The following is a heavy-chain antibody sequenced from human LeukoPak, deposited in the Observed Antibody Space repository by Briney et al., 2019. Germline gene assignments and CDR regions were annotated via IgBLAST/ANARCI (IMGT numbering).Heavy chain of an antibody. CDR3: ARGRLVKEGFGAYIDY. J-gene: IGHJ4*02. CDR2: IWYDGSNK. V-gene: IGHV3-33*01. CDR1: GFTFSSYG. Sequence: GGSLRLSCAASGFTFSSYGMHWVRQAPGKGLEWVAVIWYDGSNKYYADSVKGRFTISRDNSKNTLYLQMNSLRAEDTAVYYCARGRLVKEGFGAYIDYWGQGTLVTVSS. D-gene: IGHD3-10*01.